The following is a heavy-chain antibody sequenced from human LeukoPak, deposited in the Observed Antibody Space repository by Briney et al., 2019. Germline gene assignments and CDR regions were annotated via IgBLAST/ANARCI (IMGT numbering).Heavy chain of an antibody. CDR2: IYYSGST. Sequence: SETLSLTCTVSGGSISSGDYYWSWIRQPPGKGLEWIGYIYYSGSTYYNPSLKSRVTISVDTSKNQFSLKLSSVTAADMAVYYCARDTIVVVPAARGGGWYYYMDVWGKGTTVTVSS. D-gene: IGHD2-2*01. V-gene: IGHV4-30-4*08. CDR1: GGSISSGDYY. CDR3: ARDTIVVVPAARGGGWYYYMDV. J-gene: IGHJ6*03.